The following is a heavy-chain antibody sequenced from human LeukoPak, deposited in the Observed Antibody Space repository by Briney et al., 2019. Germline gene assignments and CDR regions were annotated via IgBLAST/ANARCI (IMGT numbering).Heavy chain of an antibody. V-gene: IGHV3-23*01. CDR1: GFTFSGHA. CDR2: IGGGGYST. Sequence: GGSLRLSCAASGFTFSGHAMNWVRQAPGKGLEWVSTIGGGGYSTYYADSVKGRFTISRDNSKNTLFLQMNSLRAEDTAIYYCAKGSVSMAGTPGDVWGQGTTVTVSS. D-gene: IGHD6-19*01. J-gene: IGHJ6*02. CDR3: AKGSVSMAGTPGDV.